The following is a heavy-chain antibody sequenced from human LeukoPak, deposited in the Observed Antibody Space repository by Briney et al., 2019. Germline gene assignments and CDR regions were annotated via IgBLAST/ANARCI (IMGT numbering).Heavy chain of an antibody. D-gene: IGHD5-18*01. CDR1: GGSISSYY. J-gene: IGHJ4*02. Sequence: SETLYLTCTVSGGSISSYYWSWLRQPPGKGLEWIGYIYYSGSTNYNPSLTSRVTISVDTSKNQFSLKLSSVTAADTAVYYCARGGGGYSYGYLDYWGQGTLVTVSS. CDR2: IYYSGST. CDR3: ARGGGGYSYGYLDY. V-gene: IGHV4-59*01.